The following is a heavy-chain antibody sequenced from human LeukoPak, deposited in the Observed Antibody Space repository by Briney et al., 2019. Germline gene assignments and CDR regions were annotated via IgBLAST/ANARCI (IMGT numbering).Heavy chain of an antibody. V-gene: IGHV3-21*01. D-gene: IGHD3-9*01. Sequence: GGSLRLSCAASGFTFSSYSMNWVRQAPGKGLEWVSSISSSSSYIYYADSVKGRFTISRDNAKNPLYLQMNSLRAEDTAVYYCARDEGGYDIPWYFDLWGRGTLVTVSS. CDR1: GFTFSSYS. J-gene: IGHJ2*01. CDR3: ARDEGGYDIPWYFDL. CDR2: ISSSSSYI.